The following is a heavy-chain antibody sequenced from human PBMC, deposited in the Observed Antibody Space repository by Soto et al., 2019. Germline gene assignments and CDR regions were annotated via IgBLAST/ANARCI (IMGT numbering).Heavy chain of an antibody. J-gene: IGHJ4*02. D-gene: IGHD3-10*01. CDR3: AHRGTQRAYGSGSYYNFDY. V-gene: IGHV2-5*02. CDR1: GFSLSTSGVG. Sequence: QITLKESGPTLVKPTQTLTLTCPFSGFSLSTSGVGVGWIRQPPGKALEWLALIYWDDDKRYSPSLKSRLTITKDTSKNQVVLTMTNMDPVDTATYYCAHRGTQRAYGSGSYYNFDYWGQGTLVTVSS. CDR2: IYWDDDK.